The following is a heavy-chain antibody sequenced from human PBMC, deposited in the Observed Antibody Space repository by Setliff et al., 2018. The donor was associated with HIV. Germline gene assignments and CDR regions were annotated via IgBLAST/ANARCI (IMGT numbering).Heavy chain of an antibody. J-gene: IGHJ4*01. CDR3: AKDASITGTSYYFDY. Sequence: GGSLRLSCAASGFIFDDYAMHWVRQSPGKGLEWVSLITWNGGRTSYADSVKGRFTISRDNSKNSLFLQMNSLRAEDTALYYCAKDASITGTSYYFDYWGHGTLVTVSS. CDR1: GFIFDDYA. V-gene: IGHV3-43D*04. D-gene: IGHD1-20*01. CDR2: ITWNGGRT.